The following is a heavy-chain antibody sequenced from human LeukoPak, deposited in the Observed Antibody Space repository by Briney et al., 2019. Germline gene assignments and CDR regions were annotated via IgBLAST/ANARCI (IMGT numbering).Heavy chain of an antibody. Sequence: SETLSLTCTVSGGSISSYYWSWIRQPPGKGLEWIGYIYYSGSTNYNPSLKSRVTISVDTSKNQFSLKLSSVTAADTAVYYCARDGDYYYGMDVWGQGTTVTVSS. CDR2: IYYSGST. CDR1: GGSISSYY. J-gene: IGHJ6*02. V-gene: IGHV4-59*01. CDR3: ARDGDYYYGMDV.